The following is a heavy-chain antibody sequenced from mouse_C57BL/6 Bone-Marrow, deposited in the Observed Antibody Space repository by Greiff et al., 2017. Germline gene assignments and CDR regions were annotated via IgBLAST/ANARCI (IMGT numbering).Heavy chain of an antibody. CDR2: LYPRRGTT. Sequence: QVQLQQPGAELARPGASVKLSCKASGYTFTSYGISWVKQRTGQGLEWIGELYPRRGTTYYNEKFKGKATLTADKSSSKAYMGLRSLTSEDASVYFCASDYGNYRFAYWGQGTLVTVSA. D-gene: IGHD2-1*01. CDR3: ASDYGNYRFAY. V-gene: IGHV1-81*01. CDR1: GYTFTSYG. J-gene: IGHJ3*01.